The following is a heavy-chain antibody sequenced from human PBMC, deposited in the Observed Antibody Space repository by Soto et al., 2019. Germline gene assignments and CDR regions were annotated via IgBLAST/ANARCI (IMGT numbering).Heavy chain of an antibody. CDR3: ASPSLTFGGVIALAAFDI. Sequence: QLQLQESGPGLVKPSETLSLTCTVSGGSISSSSYYWGWIRQPPGKGLEWIGSIYYSGSTYYNPSLKSRVTISVDTSKNQFSLKLSSVTAADTAVYYCASPSLTFGGVIALAAFDIWGQGTMVTVSS. V-gene: IGHV4-39*01. CDR2: IYYSGST. D-gene: IGHD3-16*02. CDR1: GGSISSSSYY. J-gene: IGHJ3*02.